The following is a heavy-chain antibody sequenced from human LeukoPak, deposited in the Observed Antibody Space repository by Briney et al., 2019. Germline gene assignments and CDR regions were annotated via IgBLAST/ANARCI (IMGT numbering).Heavy chain of an antibody. D-gene: IGHD3-10*01. CDR3: ARGARAPDY. CDR2: IYSGGST. Sequence: GGSLRLSCAASGLSVSSSYLSWVRHAPGKGRECGSVIYSGGSTYYADSVKGRVTISRDNSNKTVFLQMNRLRAEDTAVYSCARGARAPDYWGQGTLVTVSS. V-gene: IGHV3-53*01. J-gene: IGHJ4*02. CDR1: GLSVSSSY.